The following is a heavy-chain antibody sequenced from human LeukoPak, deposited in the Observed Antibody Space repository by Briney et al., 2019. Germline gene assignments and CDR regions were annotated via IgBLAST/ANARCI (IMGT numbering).Heavy chain of an antibody. J-gene: IGHJ4*02. CDR1: RGIFSSYA. Sequence: GSSVKVSCKAARGIFSSYAISWLRRAAGQEGAGMGRIIPIIGIANYAQKLQGRVTITADKATSTAYMELSSLRSEDTAVYYCARISSGDFTFDYWGQGTLVTVSS. D-gene: IGHD2-21*02. V-gene: IGHV1-69*04. CDR3: ARISSGDFTFDY. CDR2: IIPIIGIA.